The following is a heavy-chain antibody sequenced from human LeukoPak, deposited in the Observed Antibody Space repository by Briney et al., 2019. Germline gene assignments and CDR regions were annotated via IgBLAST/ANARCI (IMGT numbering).Heavy chain of an antibody. CDR3: ARGVASETYRRFDF. J-gene: IGHJ4*02. Sequence: GASVNVSCKASGYTFTDYNVHWVRQAPGQGLEWMGWITPRSGATDFAQRFQGRLTMTRDTLISTAYLELDNLISDDTAVYFCARGVASETYRRFDFWGQGTLVTVSS. CDR1: GYTFTDYN. D-gene: IGHD3-16*01. CDR2: ITPRSGAT. V-gene: IGHV1-2*02.